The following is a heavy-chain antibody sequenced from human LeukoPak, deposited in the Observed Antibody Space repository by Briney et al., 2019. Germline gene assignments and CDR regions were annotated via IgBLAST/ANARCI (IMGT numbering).Heavy chain of an antibody. D-gene: IGHD3-3*01. J-gene: IGHJ6*02. Sequence: GGSLRLSCAASGFTFSSYEMDWVRQAPGKGLEWVSYISSSGSTIYYADSVKGRFTISRDNAKNSLYLQMNSLRAEDTAVYYCARVSEVLYYGMDVWGQGTTVTVSS. CDR3: ARVSEVLYYGMDV. CDR1: GFTFSSYE. CDR2: ISSSGSTI. V-gene: IGHV3-48*03.